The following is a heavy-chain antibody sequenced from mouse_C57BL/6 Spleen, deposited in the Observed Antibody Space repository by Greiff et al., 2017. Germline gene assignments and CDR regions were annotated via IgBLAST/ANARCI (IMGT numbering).Heavy chain of an antibody. Sequence: VKVVESGPGLVQPSQSLSITCTVSGFSLTSYGVHWVRQSPGKGLEWLGVIWSGGSTDYNAAFISRLSISKDNSKSQVFFNMNSLQADDAAIYYCASSSNWDRAYFDCWGQGTTLTVSS. J-gene: IGHJ2*01. CDR1: GFSLTSYG. V-gene: IGHV2-2*01. CDR3: ASSSNWDRAYFDC. CDR2: IWSGGST. D-gene: IGHD4-1*01.